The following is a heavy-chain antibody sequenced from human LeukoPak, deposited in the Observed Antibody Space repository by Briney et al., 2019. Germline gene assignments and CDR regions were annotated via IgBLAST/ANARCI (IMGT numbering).Heavy chain of an antibody. CDR1: GFTFSSYG. CDR2: ISGSGGST. J-gene: IGHJ6*03. V-gene: IGHV3-23*01. D-gene: IGHD3-10*01. CDR3: AKGGAYYYGSGSYPHYYYYMDV. Sequence: GGSLRLSCAASGFTFSSYGMSWVRQAPGKGLEWVSAISGSGGSTYYADSVKGRFTISRDNSKNTLYLQMNSLRAEDTAVYYCAKGGAYYYGSGSYPHYYYYMDVWGKGTTVTISS.